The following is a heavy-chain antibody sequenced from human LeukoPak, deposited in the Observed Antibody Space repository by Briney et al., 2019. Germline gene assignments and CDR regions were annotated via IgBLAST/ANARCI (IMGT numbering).Heavy chain of an antibody. CDR1: GFTFSSYS. CDR3: AKGYSSGWYYFDY. V-gene: IGHV3-48*01. Sequence: GGSLRLSCAASGFTFSSYSMNWVRQAPGKGLEWVSYISSSSSTIYYADSVKGRFTISRDNSKNTLYLQMNSLRAEDTAVYYCAKGYSSGWYYFDYWGQGTLVTVSS. CDR2: ISSSSSTI. D-gene: IGHD6-19*01. J-gene: IGHJ4*02.